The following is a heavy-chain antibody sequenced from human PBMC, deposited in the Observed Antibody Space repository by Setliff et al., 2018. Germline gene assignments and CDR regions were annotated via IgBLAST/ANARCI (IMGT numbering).Heavy chain of an antibody. CDR3: ARDTSSDWAAWFDP. CDR2: VFVSGST. D-gene: IGHD6-19*01. CDR1: GGSISTYY. J-gene: IGHJ5*02. V-gene: IGHV4-4*07. Sequence: NPSETLSLTCTVSGGSISTYYWSWNRRPAGKGLEWIGRVFVSGSTNYNPSLKSRVTMSVDTSKNQFSLKLTSVTAADTAMYYCARDTSSDWAAWFDPWSQGILVTVSS.